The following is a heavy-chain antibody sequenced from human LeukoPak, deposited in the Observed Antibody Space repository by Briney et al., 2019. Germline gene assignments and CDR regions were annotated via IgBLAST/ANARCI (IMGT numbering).Heavy chain of an antibody. J-gene: IGHJ4*02. V-gene: IGHV3-21*01. CDR3: ATGGVVVVAAYN. CDR1: GFTFSSYS. D-gene: IGHD2-15*01. Sequence: PGGSLRLSCAASGFTFSSYSMNWVRQAPGKGLEWVSSISSSSSYIYYADSVKGRFTISRDNAKNSLYLQMNSLRAEDTAVYYCATGGVVVVAAYNWGQGTLVTVSS. CDR2: ISSSSSYI.